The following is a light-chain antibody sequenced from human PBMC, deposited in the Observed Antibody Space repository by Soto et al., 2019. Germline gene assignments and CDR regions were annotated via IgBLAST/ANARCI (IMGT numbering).Light chain of an antibody. V-gene: IGKV3D-15*01. CDR1: QSGSSN. CDR3: QQYSNWPPIT. CDR2: GAS. J-gene: IGKJ5*01. Sequence: ETVMTQSPATLSVSPFERATLSCSASQSGSSNLAWYQQKPGQAPRLIIYGASTRANGITARFSGSGSGTEFTLRIRSLQSEDSAVYYCQQYSNWPPITFGKGTRLEIK.